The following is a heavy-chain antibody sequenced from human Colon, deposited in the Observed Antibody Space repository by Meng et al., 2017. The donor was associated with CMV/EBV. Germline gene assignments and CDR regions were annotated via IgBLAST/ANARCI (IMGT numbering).Heavy chain of an antibody. CDR3: GRDRHLDP. Sequence: QVQLVQSGAEVKKPVASVKVSCKTSGYTFTDYYIHWVRQAPGQGLEWMGWINSISGDTNYAQKFQGRVTMTRDTSITTAYMELNSLKSDDTAVYYCGRDRHLDPWGQGTLVTVSS. D-gene: IGHD3-3*02. J-gene: IGHJ5*02. V-gene: IGHV1-2*02. CDR1: GYTFTDYY. CDR2: INSISGDT.